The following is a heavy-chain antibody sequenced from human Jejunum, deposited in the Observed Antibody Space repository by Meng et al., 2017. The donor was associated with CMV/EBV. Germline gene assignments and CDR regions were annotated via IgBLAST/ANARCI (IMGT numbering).Heavy chain of an antibody. CDR2: ISNDGSNK. CDR3: VKDRGVPYYESLTGYSYFDY. J-gene: IGHJ4*02. D-gene: IGHD3-9*01. V-gene: IGHV3-30*02. Sequence: YAMHWVRQAPGKGLQWVTFISNDGSNKYYGDSVKGRFTISRDNSKNTLYLQMNSLRAEDTSVYYCVKDRGVPYYESLTGYSYFDYWGQGALVTVSS. CDR1: YA.